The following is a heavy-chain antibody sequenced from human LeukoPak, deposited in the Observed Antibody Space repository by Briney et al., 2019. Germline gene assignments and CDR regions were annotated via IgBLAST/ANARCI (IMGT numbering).Heavy chain of an antibody. D-gene: IGHD3-10*01. CDR1: GGSISSSDYY. J-gene: IGHJ4*02. CDR3: ARESNKVVRGVIITHAFDY. V-gene: IGHV4-30-4*08. CDR2: IYYSGST. Sequence: SETLSLTCTVSGGSISSSDYYWSWIRQPPGKGLEWIGYIYYSGSTYYNPSLKSRVTISVDTSKNQFSLKLSSVTAADTAVYYCARESNKVVRGVIITHAFDYWGQGTLVTVSS.